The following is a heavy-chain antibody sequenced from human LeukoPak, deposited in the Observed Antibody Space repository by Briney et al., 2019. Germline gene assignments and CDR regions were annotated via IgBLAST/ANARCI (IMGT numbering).Heavy chain of an antibody. CDR1: GYTFTGYY. CDR3: ARGGEPGYYYYMDV. D-gene: IGHD1-14*01. V-gene: IGHV1-2*02. CDR2: INPNSGGT. Sequence: GASVKVSCKASGYTFTGYYIHWARQAPGQGLEWMGWINPNSGGTNYAQKFQGRVTMTRDTSISTAYMELSRLRSDDTAVYYCARGGEPGYYYYMDVWGKGTTVTISS. J-gene: IGHJ6*03.